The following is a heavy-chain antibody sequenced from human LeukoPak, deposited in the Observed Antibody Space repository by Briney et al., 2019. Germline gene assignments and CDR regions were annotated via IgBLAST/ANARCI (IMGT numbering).Heavy chain of an antibody. J-gene: IGHJ4*02. D-gene: IGHD1-14*01. CDR2: IYHSGST. Sequence: SQTLSLTCTVSGGSISSGGYYWSWVRQPPGKGLEWIGYIYHSGSTYYNPSLKSRVTISVYRSKNQFSLKLSSVTAADTAVYYCARGRKHPSSFDYWGQGTLVTVSS. V-gene: IGHV4-30-2*01. CDR1: GGSISSGGYY. CDR3: ARGRKHPSSFDY.